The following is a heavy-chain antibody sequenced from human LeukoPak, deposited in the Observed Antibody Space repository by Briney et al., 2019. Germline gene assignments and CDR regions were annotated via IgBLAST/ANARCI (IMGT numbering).Heavy chain of an antibody. CDR2: ISYDGDNK. J-gene: IGHJ4*02. Sequence: PGGSLRLSCAGSGFTFSNYAMHWVRQAPGKGLEWVAAISYDGDNKYYAESLKGRFTISRDNSKNTLYLQMNSLRAEDTAVYYCARGRNVVATSGYFDYWGQGTLVTVSS. CDR1: GFTFSNYA. CDR3: ARGRNVVATSGYFDY. D-gene: IGHD5-12*01. V-gene: IGHV3-30-3*01.